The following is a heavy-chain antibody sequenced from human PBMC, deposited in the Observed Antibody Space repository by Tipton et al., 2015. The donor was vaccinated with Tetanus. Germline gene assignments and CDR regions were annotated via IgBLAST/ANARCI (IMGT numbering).Heavy chain of an antibody. CDR2: VYYNGYT. Sequence: TLSLTCSVSGASLRSGDYNWNWIRQPPGKGLEWIGYVYYNGYTHYNPALKSRVTISVDTSKNQFSLKLSSVTAADTAIYYCAREVPAAGHFDSWGQGTLVTVSS. CDR3: AREVPAAGHFDS. CDR1: GASLRSGDYN. J-gene: IGHJ4*02. V-gene: IGHV4-61*08. D-gene: IGHD2-2*01.